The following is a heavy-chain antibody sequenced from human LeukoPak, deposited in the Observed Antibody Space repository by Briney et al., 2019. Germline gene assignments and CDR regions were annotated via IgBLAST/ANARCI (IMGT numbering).Heavy chain of an antibody. Sequence: SERVSLTCTVSGVSISSYYWSWIRQPPGKGLEWIGHIYYSGSTNTNYNPSLKSRVTISVDTSKNQFSLKLSSVTAADTAVYYCARIRGGSGYDDYGGQGNLVTVSS. J-gene: IGHJ4*02. CDR2: IYYSGST. CDR1: GVSISSYY. CDR3: ARIRGGSGYDDY. V-gene: IGHV4-59*08. D-gene: IGHD5-12*01.